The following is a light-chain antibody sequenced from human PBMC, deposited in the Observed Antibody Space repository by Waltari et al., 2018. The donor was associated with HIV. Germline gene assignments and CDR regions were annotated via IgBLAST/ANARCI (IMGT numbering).Light chain of an antibody. CDR3: QQYLTYPYT. Sequence: DIQMTQSPSTLSASVGDRVTITCRASQSVSTWVAWYQQKPGKVPKLLIYKASSLESGVPSRFSGSGSRTEFTLTISSLQPDDFATYYCQQYLTYPYTFGQGPSWRS. CDR2: KAS. CDR1: QSVSTW. V-gene: IGKV1-5*03. J-gene: IGKJ2*01.